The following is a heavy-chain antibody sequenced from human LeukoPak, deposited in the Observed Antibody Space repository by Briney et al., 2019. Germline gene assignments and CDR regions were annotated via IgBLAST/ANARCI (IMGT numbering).Heavy chain of an antibody. CDR2: IIPIFGTA. J-gene: IGHJ4*02. CDR3: ARLVGYCSSTSCLDFDY. Sequence: SVKVSCKAPGGTFSSYAISWVRQAPGQGLEWMGGIIPIFGTANYAQKFQGRVTITTDESTSTAYMELSSLRSEDTAVYYCARLVGYCSSTSCLDFDYWGQGTLVTVSS. CDR1: GGTFSSYA. D-gene: IGHD2-2*01. V-gene: IGHV1-69*05.